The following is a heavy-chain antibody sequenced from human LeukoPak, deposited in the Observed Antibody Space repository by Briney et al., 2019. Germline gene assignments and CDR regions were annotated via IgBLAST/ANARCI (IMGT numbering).Heavy chain of an antibody. CDR2: IYYSGST. D-gene: IGHD2-2*01. Sequence: SETLSLTCTVSGGSISSGGYYWSWIRQHPGKGREWIGYIYYSGSTYYNPSLKSRVTISVDTSKNQFSLKLSSVTAADTAVYYCAREKSCSSTSCPYFDYWGQGTLVTVSS. CDR1: GGSISSGGYY. V-gene: IGHV4-31*03. CDR3: AREKSCSSTSCPYFDY. J-gene: IGHJ4*02.